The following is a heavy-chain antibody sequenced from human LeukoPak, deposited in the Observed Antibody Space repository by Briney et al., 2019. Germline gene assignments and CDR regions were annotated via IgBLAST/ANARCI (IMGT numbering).Heavy chain of an antibody. CDR3: ARRYGYCSSTSCYNWFDP. CDR2: ISWNSGSI. Sequence: SLRLSCAASGFTFSSYSMNWVRQAPGKGLEWVSGISWNSGSIGYADSVKGRFTISRDNAKNSLYLQMNSLRAEDTALYYCARRYGYCSSTSCYNWFDPWGQGTLVTVSS. J-gene: IGHJ5*02. D-gene: IGHD2-2*03. V-gene: IGHV3-9*01. CDR1: GFTFSSYS.